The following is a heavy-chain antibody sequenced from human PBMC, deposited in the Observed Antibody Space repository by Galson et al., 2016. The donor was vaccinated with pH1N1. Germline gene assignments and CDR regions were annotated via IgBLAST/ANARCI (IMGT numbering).Heavy chain of an antibody. Sequence: SLRLSCAASGFTFNVYDMNWVRQAPGKGLEWISYIGSSGNTIYYADSVKGRFTISRDNAKHALYLQVNSLRAEDTAVYYCARAGRNWYFDLWGRGTLVAVSS. CDR1: GFTFNVYD. CDR3: ARAGRNWYFDL. CDR2: IGSSGNTI. J-gene: IGHJ2*01. V-gene: IGHV3-48*03.